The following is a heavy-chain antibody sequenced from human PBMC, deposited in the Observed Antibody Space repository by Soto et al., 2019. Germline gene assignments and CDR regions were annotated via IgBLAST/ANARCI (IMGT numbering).Heavy chain of an antibody. D-gene: IGHD3-22*01. J-gene: IGHJ5*01. CDR3: STRAYDTNGYYRFDP. V-gene: IGHV4-34*01. CDR2: INHSGRV. Sequence: WTWIRQSPGKGLEWIGDINHSGRVNYSPSLKSRVTISLDTSKNQFSLTLSAVTAADTAMYYCSTRAYDTNGYYRFDPWGQGTLITVSS.